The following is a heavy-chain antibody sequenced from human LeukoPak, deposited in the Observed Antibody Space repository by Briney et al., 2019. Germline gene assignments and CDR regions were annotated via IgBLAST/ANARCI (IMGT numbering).Heavy chain of an antibody. J-gene: IGHJ6*03. Sequence: ASVKVSCKVSGYTLTELSMHWVRQAPGKGLEWMGGFDPEDGETIYAQKFQGRVTMTEDTSTDTAYMELSSLRSEDTAVYYCASAMVRGVIDYYYYMDVWGKGTTVTVSS. D-gene: IGHD3-10*01. CDR2: FDPEDGET. V-gene: IGHV1-24*01. CDR1: GYTLTELS. CDR3: ASAMVRGVIDYYYYMDV.